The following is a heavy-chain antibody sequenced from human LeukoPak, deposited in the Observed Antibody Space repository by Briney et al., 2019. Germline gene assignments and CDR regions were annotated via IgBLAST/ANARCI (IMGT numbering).Heavy chain of an antibody. J-gene: IGHJ4*02. V-gene: IGHV3-23*01. Sequence: PGGSLRLSCAASGFTFSSYAISSVAQAPGKGLEWVSAISGSGDSTYYADSVKGRFTISRDNSKNTLYLQMNSLRAEDTAVYYCARNPLLRNFNYWGQGTLVTVSS. D-gene: IGHD3-16*01. CDR3: ARNPLLRNFNY. CDR2: ISGSGDST. CDR1: GFTFSSYA.